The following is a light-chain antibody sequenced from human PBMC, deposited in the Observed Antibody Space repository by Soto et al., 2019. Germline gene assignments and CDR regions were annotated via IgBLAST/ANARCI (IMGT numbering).Light chain of an antibody. CDR2: GAS. CDR1: QSVSSY. J-gene: IGKJ1*01. Sequence: EIVVTNSAATLSLSPGERATLSCRASQSVSSYLAWYQQKPGQTPRLLFNGASTRATGIPARFSGSGSGTDFTLSISSLEPEDFAVYSCQQRTPFAQGGKVDIK. V-gene: IGKV3-11*01. CDR3: QQRTP.